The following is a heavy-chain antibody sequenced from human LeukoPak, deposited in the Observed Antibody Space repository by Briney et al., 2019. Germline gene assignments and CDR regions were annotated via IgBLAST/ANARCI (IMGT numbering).Heavy chain of an antibody. CDR2: ISSSSSTI. CDR1: GFTFSSYS. J-gene: IGHJ6*02. Sequence: PGGSLRLFCAASGFTFSSYSMNWVRQAPGKGLEWVSYISSSSSTIYYADSVKGRFTISRDNAKNSLYLQMNSLRAEDTAVYYCARVGYYDFWSGYDYYYYGMDVWGQGTTVTVSS. CDR3: ARVGYYDFWSGYDYYYYGMDV. D-gene: IGHD3-3*01. V-gene: IGHV3-48*01.